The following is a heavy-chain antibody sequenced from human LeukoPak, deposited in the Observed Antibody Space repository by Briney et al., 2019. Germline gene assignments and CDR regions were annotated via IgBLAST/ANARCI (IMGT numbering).Heavy chain of an antibody. Sequence: ASVKVSCKASGYTLTSYDINWVRQATGQGLEWMGWMNPNSGNTGYAQKFQGRVTMTRNTSISTAYMELSSLRSEDTAVYYCARDFWSGYSPVYYYYGMDVWGQGTTVTVSS. CDR1: GYTLTSYD. J-gene: IGHJ6*02. CDR3: ARDFWSGYSPVYYYYGMDV. V-gene: IGHV1-8*01. D-gene: IGHD3-3*01. CDR2: MNPNSGNT.